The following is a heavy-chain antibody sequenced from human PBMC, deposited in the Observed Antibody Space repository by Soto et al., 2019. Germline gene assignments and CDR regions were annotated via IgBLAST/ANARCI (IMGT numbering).Heavy chain of an antibody. J-gene: IGHJ4*02. CDR3: AKDRELDPYDFWSGLDY. D-gene: IGHD3-3*01. CDR2: ISGSGGST. Sequence: LRLSFAASGFTFSSYAMSWVRQAPGKGLEWVSAISGSGGSTYYADSVKGRFTISRDNSKNTLYLQMNSLRAEDTAVYYCAKDRELDPYDFWSGLDYWGQGTLVTVSS. CDR1: GFTFSSYA. V-gene: IGHV3-23*01.